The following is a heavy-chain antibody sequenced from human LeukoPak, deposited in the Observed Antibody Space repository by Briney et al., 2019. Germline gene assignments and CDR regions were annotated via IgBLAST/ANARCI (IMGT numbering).Heavy chain of an antibody. V-gene: IGHV4-59*08. J-gene: IGHJ5*02. CDR1: GDSITSYY. CDR3: ARRRAEGGSNGHYNWFDP. CDR2: MSYSGST. D-gene: IGHD6-13*01. Sequence: SETLSLTCTVSGDSITSYYWSWIRQPPGKGLEWIGSMSYSGSTNYNPSLKSRVTMSVDTTKNQCSLRLNSVTAADTAVYYCARRRAEGGSNGHYNWFDPWGQGTLVTVSS.